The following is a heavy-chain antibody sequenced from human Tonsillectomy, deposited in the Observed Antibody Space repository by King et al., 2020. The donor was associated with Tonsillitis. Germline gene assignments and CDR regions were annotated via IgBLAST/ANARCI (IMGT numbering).Heavy chain of an antibody. J-gene: IGHJ3*01. Sequence: VQLVESGGGLVQPGGSLRLSCAASGLTFSSYWMSWVREAPGKGLEGVANIKQDGSEKYYVDSVKGRFTISRDNANNSVYLKMNSLRDEDTVVYFCASRGALPTRAFDLWAQGTIVTVSS. CDR1: GLTFSSYW. CDR3: ASRGALPTRAFDL. V-gene: IGHV3-7*03. D-gene: IGHD1-26*01. CDR2: IKQDGSEK.